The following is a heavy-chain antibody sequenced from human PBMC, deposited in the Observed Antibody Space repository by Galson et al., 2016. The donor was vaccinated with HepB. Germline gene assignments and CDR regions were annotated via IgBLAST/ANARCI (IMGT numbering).Heavy chain of an antibody. CDR2: IRNRAYSYAT. Sequence: SLRLSCAASGFTFSGSTMRWVRQASGKGLEWVGRIRNRAYSYATAYGASVKGRFTISRDDSKNTAYLQMNSLKTEDTAVYFCTRQVPITMVRGVLPKYDDYYYYMDVWGKGTTVTVSS. V-gene: IGHV3-73*01. CDR1: GFTFSGST. J-gene: IGHJ6*03. CDR3: TRQVPITMVRGVLPKYDDYYYYMDV. D-gene: IGHD3-10*01.